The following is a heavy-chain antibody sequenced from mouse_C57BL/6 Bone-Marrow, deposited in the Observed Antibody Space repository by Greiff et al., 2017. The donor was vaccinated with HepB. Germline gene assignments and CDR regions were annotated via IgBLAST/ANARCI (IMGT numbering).Heavy chain of an antibody. CDR1: GYTFTSYD. V-gene: IGHV1-74*01. CDR3: ALITTVVATDY. Sequence: QVQLQQSGPELVKPGASVKLSCKASGYTFTSYDINWVKQRPGQGLEWIGRIHPSDSDTNYNQKFKGKATLTVDKSSSTAYMQLSSLTSEDSAVYYCALITTVVATDYWGQGTTLTVSS. CDR2: IHPSDSDT. D-gene: IGHD1-1*01. J-gene: IGHJ2*01.